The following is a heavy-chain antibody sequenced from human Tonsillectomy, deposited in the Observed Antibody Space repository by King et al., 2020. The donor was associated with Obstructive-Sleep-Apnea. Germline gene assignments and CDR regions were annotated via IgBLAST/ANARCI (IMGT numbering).Heavy chain of an antibody. D-gene: IGHD3-22*01. CDR3: ARDGYYDSSGYYYVEAFDI. V-gene: IGHV4-31*03. J-gene: IGHJ3*02. CDR2: IYYSGST. CDR1: GGSISSGGYY. Sequence: VQLQESGPGLVKPSQTLSLTCTVSGGSISSGGYYWSWIRQHPGKGLEWIGYIYYSGSTYYNPSLKSRVTISVDTSKNQFSLKLSSVTAADTAVYYCARDGYYDSSGYYYVEAFDIWGKGTMVTVSS.